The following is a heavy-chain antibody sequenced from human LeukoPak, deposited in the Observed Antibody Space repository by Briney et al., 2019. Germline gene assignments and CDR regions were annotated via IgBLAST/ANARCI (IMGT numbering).Heavy chain of an antibody. CDR1: GGSISSSSYY. CDR3: ARAEPIFGPFDP. CDR2: IYYSGST. Sequence: KTSETLSLTCTVSGGSISSSSYYWGWIRQPPGKGLEWIGSIYYSGSTYYNPSLKSRVTISVDTSKNQFSLKLSSVTAADTAVYYCARAEPIFGPFDPWGQGTLVTVSS. J-gene: IGHJ5*02. D-gene: IGHD3-3*01. V-gene: IGHV4-39*07.